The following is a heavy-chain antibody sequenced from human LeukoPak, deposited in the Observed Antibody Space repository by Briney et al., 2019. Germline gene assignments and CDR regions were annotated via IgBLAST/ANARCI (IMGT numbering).Heavy chain of an antibody. Sequence: GGSLRLSCAASGFTFSSYGMHWVRQAPGKGLEWVAVIWYDGSNKYYADSVKGRFTISRDNSKNTLYLQMNSLRAEDTAVYYFARAGYSSSWYLAWWGQGTLVTVSS. D-gene: IGHD6-13*01. V-gene: IGHV3-33*01. CDR3: ARAGYSSSWYLAW. CDR2: IWYDGSNK. J-gene: IGHJ4*02. CDR1: GFTFSSYG.